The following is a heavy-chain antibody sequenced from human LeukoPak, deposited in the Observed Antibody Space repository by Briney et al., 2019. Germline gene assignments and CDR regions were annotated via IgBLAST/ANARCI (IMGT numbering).Heavy chain of an antibody. D-gene: IGHD6-19*01. V-gene: IGHV4-59*12. CDR2: IYYLGTT. CDR3: ARSPVAGTGIWYFDY. Sequence: PSETLSLTCTVSGGSISGSYWSWIRQPPGKGLEWIGHIYYLGTTKYNPSLKSRLTISVDTSKNQLSLKLSSLTAADTALYYCARSPVAGTGIWYFDYWGQGTMVTVSS. CDR1: GGSISGSY. J-gene: IGHJ4*02.